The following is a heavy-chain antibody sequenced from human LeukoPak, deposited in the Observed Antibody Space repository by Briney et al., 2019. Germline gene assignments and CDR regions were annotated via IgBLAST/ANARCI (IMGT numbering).Heavy chain of an antibody. D-gene: IGHD3-22*01. Sequence: SETLSLTCAVSGGSISSGGYSWSWIRQPPGKGLEWIGYIYHSGSTYYNPSLKSRVTISIDKSKNQFFLNSSSVTAADTAVYYCAGLVGRYSSGLYYYYFDYWGQGTLVTVSS. V-gene: IGHV4-30-2*01. J-gene: IGHJ4*02. CDR2: IYHSGST. CDR1: GGSISSGGYS. CDR3: AGLVGRYSSGLYYYYFDY.